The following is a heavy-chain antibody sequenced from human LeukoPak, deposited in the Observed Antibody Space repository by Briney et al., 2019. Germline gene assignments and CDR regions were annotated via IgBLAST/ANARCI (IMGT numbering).Heavy chain of an antibody. J-gene: IGHJ3*02. V-gene: IGHV4-59*01. CDR2: IYYSGST. Sequence: SETLSLTCTVSGGSISSYYWSWIRQPPGKGLEWIGYIYYSGSTNYNPSLKSRVTISVDTSKNQFSLKLSSVTAADTAVYYCARGYYDSSGYSSHDAFDIWGQGTMVTVSS. CDR3: ARGYYDSSGYSSHDAFDI. D-gene: IGHD3-22*01. CDR1: GGSISSYY.